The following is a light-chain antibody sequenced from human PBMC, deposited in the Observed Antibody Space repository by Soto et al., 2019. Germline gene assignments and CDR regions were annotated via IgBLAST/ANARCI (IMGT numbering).Light chain of an antibody. CDR2: GAS. Sequence: IVMTQSPATLSVAPGGRVTFSCRASQGISKKVAWYQHKPGQAPRLLIYGASSRATGIPDRFSGSGSGTDFTLTISRLEPEDFAVYYCQQYGSSPPWTFGQGTKVDIK. CDR1: QGISKK. V-gene: IGKV3-20*01. CDR3: QQYGSSPPWT. J-gene: IGKJ1*01.